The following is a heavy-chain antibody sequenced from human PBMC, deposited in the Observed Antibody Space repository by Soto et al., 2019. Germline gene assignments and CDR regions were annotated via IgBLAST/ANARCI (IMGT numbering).Heavy chain of an antibody. J-gene: IGHJ5*02. CDR1: GGSISSYY. CDR2: IYYSGST. D-gene: IGHD3-3*01. Sequence: SETLSLTCTVSGGSISSYYWSWIRQPPGKGLEWIGYIYYSGSTNYNPSLKSRVTISVDTSKNQFSLKLSSVTAADTAVYYCARDALSGYDFWSGYYLSWFDPWGQGTLVTVSS. CDR3: ARDALSGYDFWSGYYLSWFDP. V-gene: IGHV4-59*12.